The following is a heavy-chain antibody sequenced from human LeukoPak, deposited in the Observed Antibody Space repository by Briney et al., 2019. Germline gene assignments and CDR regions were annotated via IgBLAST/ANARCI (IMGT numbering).Heavy chain of an antibody. J-gene: IGHJ4*02. D-gene: IGHD3-10*01. CDR2: IYTGGSI. CDR1: GLTVSSNY. V-gene: IGHV3-53*01. Sequence: GGSLRLSCAASGLTVSSNYMSWVRQAPGKGLEWVSVIYTGGSIYYADSVKGRITISRDNSKNTLYLQMNSLRAEDTAVYYCARAPPGVHPFDYWGQGRLVTVSS. CDR3: ARAPPGVHPFDY.